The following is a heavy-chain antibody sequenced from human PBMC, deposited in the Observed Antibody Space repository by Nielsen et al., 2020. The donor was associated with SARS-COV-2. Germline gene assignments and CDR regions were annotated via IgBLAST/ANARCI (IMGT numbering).Heavy chain of an antibody. D-gene: IGHD4-11*01. J-gene: IGHJ6*02. Sequence: SVKVSCKASGGTFSSYAISWVRQAPGQGLEWMGGIIPIFGTANYAQKFQGRVTITADESTSTAYMELSSLRSEDTAVYYCARDMTTVNYYYYYGMDVWGQGTTVTVSS. CDR3: ARDMTTVNYYYYYGMDV. V-gene: IGHV1-69*13. CDR2: IIPIFGTA. CDR1: GGTFSSYA.